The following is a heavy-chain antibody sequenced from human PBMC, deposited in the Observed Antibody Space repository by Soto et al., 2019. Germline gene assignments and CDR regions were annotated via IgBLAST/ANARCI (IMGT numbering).Heavy chain of an antibody. D-gene: IGHD6-6*01. CDR2: IYYSGRA. V-gene: IGHV4-39*01. CDR1: GGSISSSGYY. J-gene: IGHJ6*04. Sequence: SETLSLTCTVSGGSISSSGYYWGWIRQPPGKGLEWIGNIYYSGRAFYNPSLKSRVTISGGSSKNQFPLQLSTCTAADSAVYYCATQESSSAAYSYSMDVWGEGTTVTVSS. CDR3: ATQESSSAAYSYSMDV.